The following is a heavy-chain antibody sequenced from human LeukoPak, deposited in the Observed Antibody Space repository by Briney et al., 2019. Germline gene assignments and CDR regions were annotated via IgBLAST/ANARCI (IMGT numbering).Heavy chain of an antibody. CDR3: ITGDYDFRSGFYSPNHYFDY. Sequence: GGSLRLSCAASGFTFTSAWMSWVRQAPGKGLEWVGRIKGKTAAGAPDYVASVKGRFTISRDDSKDTLFLQMSSLKTEDTAVYYCITGDYDFRSGFYSPNHYFDYWGQETLVTVSS. CDR2: IKGKTAAGAP. J-gene: IGHJ4*02. D-gene: IGHD3-3*01. V-gene: IGHV3-15*01. CDR1: GFTFTSAW.